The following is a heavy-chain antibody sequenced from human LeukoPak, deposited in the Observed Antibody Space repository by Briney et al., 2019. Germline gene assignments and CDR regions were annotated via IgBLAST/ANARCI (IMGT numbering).Heavy chain of an antibody. CDR2: ISYDGSNK. Sequence: GGSLRLSCAASGFTFSSYAMHWVRQAPGKGLEWVAVISYDGSNKYYADSVKGRFTISRDNSKNTLYLQMNSLRAEDTAVYYCARAGIAVAGRAYYFDYWGQGTLVTVSS. CDR1: GFTFSSYA. D-gene: IGHD6-19*01. CDR3: ARAGIAVAGRAYYFDY. V-gene: IGHV3-30*04. J-gene: IGHJ4*02.